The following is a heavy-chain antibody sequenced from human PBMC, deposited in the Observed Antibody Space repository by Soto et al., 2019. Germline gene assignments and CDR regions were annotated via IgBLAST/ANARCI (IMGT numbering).Heavy chain of an antibody. CDR2: MNPNSGNT. Sequence: GASVKVSCKASGYTFTSYDINWVRQATGQGLEWMGWMNPNSGNTGYAQKFQGRVTMTRNTSISTAYMELSSLRSEDTAVYYCARGPNRAYYDFWSGYNPNNWFDPWGQGTLVTVSS. CDR1: GYTFTSYD. CDR3: ARGPNRAYYDFWSGYNPNNWFDP. V-gene: IGHV1-8*01. D-gene: IGHD3-3*01. J-gene: IGHJ5*02.